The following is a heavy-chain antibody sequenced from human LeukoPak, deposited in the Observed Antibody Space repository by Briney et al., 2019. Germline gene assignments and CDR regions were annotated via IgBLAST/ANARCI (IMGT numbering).Heavy chain of an antibody. J-gene: IGHJ4*02. D-gene: IGHD3-22*01. Sequence: GGSLRLSCAASGFTFSSYSMNWVRQARGKGLELFSSISSSTIYIYYADSVKCRFTISRNNSKNSLYLQMNSLRAEDTAVYYCARDAYDSSGLDYWGQGTLVTVSS. V-gene: IGHV3-21*01. CDR1: GFTFSSYS. CDR2: ISSSTIYI. CDR3: ARDAYDSSGLDY.